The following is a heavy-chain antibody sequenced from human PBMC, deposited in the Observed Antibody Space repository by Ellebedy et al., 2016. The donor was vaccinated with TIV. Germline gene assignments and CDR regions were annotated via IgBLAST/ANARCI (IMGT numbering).Heavy chain of an antibody. CDR1: GGSISSYY. CDR2: NYYSGSN. CDR3: ARYTGVAAPYFDY. J-gene: IGHJ4*02. Sequence: MPSETLSLTCTVSGGSISSYYWSRVRQPPGKGLEWIGYNYYSGSNNYNLSLKSRVTISVDTSKKQFSLKLSSVTAADTAVYYCARYTGVAAPYFDYWGQGTLVTFSS. V-gene: IGHV4-59*01. D-gene: IGHD6-19*01.